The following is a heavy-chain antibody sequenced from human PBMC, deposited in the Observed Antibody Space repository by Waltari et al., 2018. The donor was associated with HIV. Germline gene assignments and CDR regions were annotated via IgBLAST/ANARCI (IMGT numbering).Heavy chain of an antibody. CDR1: GYTFTGYF. V-gene: IGHV1-2*02. CDR3: ARQMTFYDAFDI. J-gene: IGHJ3*02. CDR2: FYPNTGDT. Sequence: QVQLVQSGAEVKKPGASVKVSCKASGYTFTGYFMHWVRQAPGQGLEWRGWFYPNTGDTNYAQKFQGRVTMTRDTSISTAYMELRRLRSDDTAMYYCARQMTFYDAFDIWGQGTMVTVSS.